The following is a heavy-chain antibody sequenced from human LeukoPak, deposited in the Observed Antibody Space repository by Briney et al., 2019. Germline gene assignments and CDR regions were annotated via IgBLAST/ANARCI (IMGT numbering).Heavy chain of an antibody. CDR1: GGSISSSSYY. J-gene: IGHJ4*02. CDR3: ATQFYTITIFGVVTLYYFDY. Sequence: SETLSLTCTVSGGSISSSSYYWGCILQPQGKGMEWIGSIYYSGSTYYNPSLKSRVTISVDTSKNQFSLKLSSVTAADTAVYYCATQFYTITIFGVVTLYYFDYWGQGTLVTVSS. D-gene: IGHD3-3*01. CDR2: IYYSGST. V-gene: IGHV4-39*01.